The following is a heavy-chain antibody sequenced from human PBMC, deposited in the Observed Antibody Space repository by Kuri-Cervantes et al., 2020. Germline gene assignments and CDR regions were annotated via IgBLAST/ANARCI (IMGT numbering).Heavy chain of an antibody. CDR2: ISAYNGNT. J-gene: IGHJ6*02. CDR1: GYTFTSYG. V-gene: IGHV1-18*01. CDR3: ARDRVDTYYYYGMDV. Sequence: ASVKVSCKASGYTFTSYGISWVRQAPGQGLEWTGWISAYNGNTNYAQKLQGRVTMTTDTSTSTAYMELSSLRSEDTAVYYCARDRVDTYYYYGMDVWGQGTTVTVSS. D-gene: IGHD5-18*01.